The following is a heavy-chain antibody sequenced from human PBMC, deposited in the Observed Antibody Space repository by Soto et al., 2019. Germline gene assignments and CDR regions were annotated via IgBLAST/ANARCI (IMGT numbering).Heavy chain of an antibody. CDR2: LYFYGSA. Sequence: GGSLRLSCVVSGFTLSRNRMTWVRQAPGQGLEWVSDLYFYGSANYADSVRGRFTISKDDSKNTLFLQMNNLRAEDTAVYYCVRPRPSGENYGMDVWGQGTTVTVSS. CDR3: VRPRPSGENYGMDV. D-gene: IGHD3-16*01. CDR1: GFTLSRNR. V-gene: IGHV3-53*01. J-gene: IGHJ6*02.